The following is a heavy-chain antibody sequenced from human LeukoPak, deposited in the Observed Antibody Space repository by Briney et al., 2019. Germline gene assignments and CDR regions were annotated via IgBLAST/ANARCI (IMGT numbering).Heavy chain of an antibody. CDR1: GGSFSGYY. CDR2: INHSGST. D-gene: IGHD3-22*01. J-gene: IGHJ3*01. V-gene: IGHV4-34*01. Sequence: SETLSLTCAVYGGSFSGYYWSWIRQPPGKGLEWIGEINHSGSTNYNSSLKSRVTISVDTSKNQFSLKLSSVTAADTAVYYCARARARTYYYDSSGYYLLWGQGTMVTVSS. CDR3: ARARARTYYYDSSGYYLL.